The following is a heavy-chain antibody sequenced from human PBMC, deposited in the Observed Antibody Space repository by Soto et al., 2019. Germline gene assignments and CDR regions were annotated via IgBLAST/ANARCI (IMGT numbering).Heavy chain of an antibody. V-gene: IGHV2-70*11. D-gene: IGHD3-9*01. CDR1: GFSLSTSGMC. CDR2: IDWDDDK. Sequence: GSGPTLVNPTQTLTLTCTFSGFSLSTSGMCVSWIRQPPGKALEWLARIDWDDDKYYSTSLKTRLTISKDTSKNQVVLTMTNMGPVDTATYYCARCPYYDILTAPLPDYWGQGTQVTVSS. J-gene: IGHJ4*02. CDR3: ARCPYYDILTAPLPDY.